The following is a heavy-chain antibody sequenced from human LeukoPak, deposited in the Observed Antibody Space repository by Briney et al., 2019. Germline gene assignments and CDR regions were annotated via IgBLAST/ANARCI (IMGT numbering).Heavy chain of an antibody. V-gene: IGHV4-59*12. Sequence: SETLSLTCTVSGGSISSYYWSWIRQPPGKGLEWIGYIYYSGSTNYNPSLKSRVTISVDKSKNQFSLKLSSVTAADTAVYYCARDLDYGSGSYFDYWGQGTLVTVSS. J-gene: IGHJ4*02. CDR3: ARDLDYGSGSYFDY. CDR1: GGSISSYY. CDR2: IYYSGST. D-gene: IGHD3-10*01.